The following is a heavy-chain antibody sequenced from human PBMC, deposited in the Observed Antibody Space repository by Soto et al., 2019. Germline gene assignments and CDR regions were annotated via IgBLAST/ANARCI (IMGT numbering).Heavy chain of an antibody. J-gene: IGHJ6*02. CDR2: IIPIFGTA. V-gene: IGHV1-69*13. Sequence: GASVKVSCKASGGTFSSYAISWVRQAPGQGLEWMGGIIPIFGTANYAQKFQGRVTITADESTSTAYMELSSLRSEDTAVYYCARDGNYGDSRNFYYYYYGMDVWGQGTTVTVSS. CDR1: GGTFSSYA. D-gene: IGHD4-17*01. CDR3: ARDGNYGDSRNFYYYYYGMDV.